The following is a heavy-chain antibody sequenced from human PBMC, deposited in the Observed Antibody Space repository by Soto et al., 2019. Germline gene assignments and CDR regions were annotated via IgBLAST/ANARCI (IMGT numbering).Heavy chain of an antibody. CDR3: ARVRFEVAAMGGRITPIDI. Sequence: QVQLVQSGAEVKKPGASVKVSCKASGYTFTSYGISWVRQAPGQGLEWMGWISAYNGNTNYAQKLQGRVTMTTDTATSTAYMELRSLRSDETAVYYCARVRFEVAAMGGRITPIDIWGQGTMVTVSS. V-gene: IGHV1-18*04. CDR1: GYTFTSYG. J-gene: IGHJ3*02. D-gene: IGHD2-15*01. CDR2: ISAYNGNT.